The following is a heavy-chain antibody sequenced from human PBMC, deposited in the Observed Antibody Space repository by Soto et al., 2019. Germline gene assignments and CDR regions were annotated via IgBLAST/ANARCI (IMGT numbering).Heavy chain of an antibody. CDR1: GGSISSYY. Sequence: SETLSLTCTVSGGSISSYYWSWIRQPPGKGLEWIGYIYYSGSTNYNPSLKSRVTISVDTSKNQFSLKLSSVTAADTAVYYCARHYYGSGGYGWFDPRGQGTLVTVSS. J-gene: IGHJ5*02. CDR2: IYYSGST. V-gene: IGHV4-59*08. D-gene: IGHD3-10*01. CDR3: ARHYYGSGGYGWFDP.